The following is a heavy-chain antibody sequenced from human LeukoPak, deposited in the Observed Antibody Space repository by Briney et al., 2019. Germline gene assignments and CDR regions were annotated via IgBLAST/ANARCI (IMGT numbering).Heavy chain of an antibody. CDR3: ARVLPRHYYDSSGYPF. Sequence: GGSLRLSCAASGFTFSDYYMSWIRQAPGKGLEWVSYISSSGSTIYYADSVKGRFTISRDNAKNSLYLQMNSLRAEDTAVYYCARVLPRHYYDSSGYPFWGQGTLVTVSS. CDR2: ISSSGSTI. J-gene: IGHJ4*02. V-gene: IGHV3-11*04. D-gene: IGHD3-22*01. CDR1: GFTFSDYY.